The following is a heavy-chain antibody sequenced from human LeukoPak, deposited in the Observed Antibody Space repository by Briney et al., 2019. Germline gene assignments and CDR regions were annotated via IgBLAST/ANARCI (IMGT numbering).Heavy chain of an antibody. CDR1: GFTFSSYA. J-gene: IGHJ4*02. Sequence: GGSLRLSCAASGFTFSSYAMSWVRQAPGKGLEWVSAISGSGGSTYYADSVKGRFTISRDNSKNTLYLQMNSLRAEDTAVYYCAKDQNTIFGVASSPFDYWGQGTLVTVSS. CDR3: AKDQNTIFGVASSPFDY. CDR2: ISGSGGST. V-gene: IGHV3-23*01. D-gene: IGHD3-3*01.